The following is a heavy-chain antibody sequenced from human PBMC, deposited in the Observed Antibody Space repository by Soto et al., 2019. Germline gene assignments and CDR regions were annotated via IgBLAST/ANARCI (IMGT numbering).Heavy chain of an antibody. Sequence: QVQLQESGPGLVKPSETLSLTCTVSGGSISSYYWTWVRQSPGKGLEWIGYVFSSGSTNYNPSLGRRVTISLGPAKNQFPLKVVSGTAADTAVYFCARPGKKAFYFYLDVWGKGTTVTVSS. CDR3: ARPGKKAFYFYLDV. V-gene: IGHV4-4*08. CDR2: VFSSGST. J-gene: IGHJ6*03. CDR1: GGSISSYY.